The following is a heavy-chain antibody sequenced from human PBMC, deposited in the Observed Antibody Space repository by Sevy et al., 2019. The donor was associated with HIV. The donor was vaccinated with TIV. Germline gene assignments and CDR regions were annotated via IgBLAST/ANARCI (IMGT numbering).Heavy chain of an antibody. J-gene: IGHJ3*02. V-gene: IGHV1-18*01. CDR3: ARGYSDFWSGYYRRDAFDS. CDR2: ISAYNGDT. D-gene: IGHD3-3*01. Sequence: ASVKVSCKASGYTFTSYGISWVRQAPGQGLEWMGWISAYNGDTNHAQKLQGRVTMTTDTSTSTAYTELTSLRSDDTAVYFCARGYSDFWSGYYRRDAFDSWGQGTRVTVSS. CDR1: GYTFTSYG.